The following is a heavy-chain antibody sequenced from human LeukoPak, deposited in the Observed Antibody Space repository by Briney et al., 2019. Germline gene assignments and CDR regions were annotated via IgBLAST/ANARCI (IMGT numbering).Heavy chain of an antibody. J-gene: IGHJ3*02. CDR1: GFTFSSYA. Sequence: GGSLRLSCAASGFTFSSYAMSWVRQAPGKGLEWVSAISGSGGSTYYADSVKGRFTISRDNSKNTLYLQMNSLRAEDTAVYYCARDLDTSGYYSLGVGAFDIWGQGTMVTVSS. CDR2: ISGSGGST. D-gene: IGHD3-22*01. V-gene: IGHV3-23*01. CDR3: ARDLDTSGYYSLGVGAFDI.